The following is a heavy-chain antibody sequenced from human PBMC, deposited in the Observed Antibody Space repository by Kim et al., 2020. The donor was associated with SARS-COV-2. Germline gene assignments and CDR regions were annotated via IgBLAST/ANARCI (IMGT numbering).Heavy chain of an antibody. CDR2: VSPNSGAT. D-gene: IGHD1-1*01. CDR3: ARDIAGDNWNAIPWSRFDY. J-gene: IGHJ4*02. CDR1: GYTFTEYY. Sequence: ASVKVSCKTSGYTFTEYYMHWVRQAPGQGLEWLGWVSPNSGATNYAQKFKGRVTMTRDTSTSTAYMELSRLRSDDTAVYYCARDIAGDNWNAIPWSRFDYWGQGTVVTVSS. V-gene: IGHV1-2*02.